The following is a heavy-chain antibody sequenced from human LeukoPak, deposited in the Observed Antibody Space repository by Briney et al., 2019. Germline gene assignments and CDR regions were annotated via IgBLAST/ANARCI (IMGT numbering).Heavy chain of an antibody. V-gene: IGHV3-7*01. CDR1: GFTFSSYW. CDR2: IKQDGSEK. J-gene: IGHJ4*02. D-gene: IGHD1-26*01. Sequence: PGGSLRLSCAASGFTFSSYWMSWVRQAPGKGLEWVANIKQDGSEKYYVDSVKGRFTISRDNAKNTLYLQMGSLRAEDMAVYYCARATTGIVGATTAFDYWGQGTLVTVSS. CDR3: ARATTGIVGATTAFDY.